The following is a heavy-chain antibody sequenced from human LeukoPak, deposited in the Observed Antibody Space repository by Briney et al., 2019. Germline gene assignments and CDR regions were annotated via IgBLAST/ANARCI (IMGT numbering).Heavy chain of an antibody. CDR3: ARDRPFFVAARQGGSRWFDP. CDR2: IYYSGST. D-gene: IGHD6-6*01. Sequence: ASETLSLTCTVSGGSISSSSYYWGWIRQPPGKGLGWIGNIYYSGSTYNNPSLKSRVTISVDTSKNQFSLKLSSVTAADTAVYYCARDRPFFVAARQGGSRWFDPWGQGTLVTVSS. J-gene: IGHJ5*02. CDR1: GGSISSSSYY. V-gene: IGHV4-39*07.